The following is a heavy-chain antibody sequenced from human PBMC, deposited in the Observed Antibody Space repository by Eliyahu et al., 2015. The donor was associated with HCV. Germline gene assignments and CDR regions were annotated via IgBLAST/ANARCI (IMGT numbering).Heavy chain of an antibody. V-gene: IGHV3-23*01. CDR3: AKGLIGTGYYARDAFDI. CDR1: GFTFNNYA. CDR2: IRGSGGST. J-gene: IGHJ3*02. Sequence: VQLLESGGGLVQPGGSLRLSCAASGFTFNNYAMSWVRQAPGKGLEWVSGIRGSGGSTYYADSVKGRFTISRDNSKNTLYLQMNSLRAEDTAVYYCAKGLIGTGYYARDAFDIWGQGTMVAVSS. D-gene: IGHD3/OR15-3a*01.